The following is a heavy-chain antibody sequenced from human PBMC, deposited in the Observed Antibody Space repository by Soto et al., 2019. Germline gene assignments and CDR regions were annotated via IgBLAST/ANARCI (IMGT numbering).Heavy chain of an antibody. CDR1: GFTFNDYS. D-gene: IGHD3-10*01. CDR2: ISSSGTYI. J-gene: IGHJ6*02. V-gene: IGHV3-21*01. CDR3: VRAGHVFDVHYYGMDL. Sequence: GGSLRLSCEASGFTFNDYSMDWVRQAPEKGLECVSSISSSGTYIYYADSVKGRFAISRDNANNVMYLQMDTLRAEDTAVYYCVRAGHVFDVHYYGMDLWGQGTTVTVYS.